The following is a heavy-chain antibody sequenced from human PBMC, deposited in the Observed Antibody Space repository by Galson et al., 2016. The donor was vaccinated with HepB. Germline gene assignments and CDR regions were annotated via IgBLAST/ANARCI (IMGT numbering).Heavy chain of an antibody. Sequence: SLRLSCAASGFTFSRSDMYWVRQAPGKGLAWVAVTSYDGSTEYYADSVKGRLTISRDNSKNTLYLQMNSMRAEDTAVYYCAKPETRPYDILTGYSHFDYWGQGTLVTVSS. J-gene: IGHJ4*02. CDR1: GFTFSRSD. CDR3: AKPETRPYDILTGYSHFDY. V-gene: IGHV3-30*18. CDR2: TSYDGSTE. D-gene: IGHD3-9*01.